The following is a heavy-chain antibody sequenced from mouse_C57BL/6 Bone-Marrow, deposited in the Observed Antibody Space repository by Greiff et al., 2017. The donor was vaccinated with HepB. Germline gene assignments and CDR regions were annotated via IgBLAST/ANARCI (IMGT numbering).Heavy chain of an antibody. Sequence: VQLQQSGAELVRPGASVKLSCKASGYTFTDYYINWVKQRPGQGLEWIARIYPGSGNTYYNEKFKGKATLTAEKSSSTAYMQLSSLTSEDSAVYVCAREERGLGLLWYPHGYFDVWGTGTTVTVSS. CDR1: GYTFTDYY. CDR3: AREERGLGLLWYPHGYFDV. D-gene: IGHD2-1*01. V-gene: IGHV1-76*01. J-gene: IGHJ1*03. CDR2: IYPGSGNT.